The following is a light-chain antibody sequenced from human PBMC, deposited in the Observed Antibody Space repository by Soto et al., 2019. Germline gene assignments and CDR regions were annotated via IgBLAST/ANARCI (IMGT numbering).Light chain of an antibody. Sequence: QSVLTQPPSVSGAPGQRVTISCTGSSSNIGAGYDVHWYQQLPGTAPKLLLYGNSNRPSGVPDRFSGSKSGTSASLAITGLQAEDEADYYCQSYDSSLSGWVFGGGTKLPVL. J-gene: IGLJ3*02. V-gene: IGLV1-40*01. CDR1: SSNIGAGYD. CDR3: QSYDSSLSGWV. CDR2: GNS.